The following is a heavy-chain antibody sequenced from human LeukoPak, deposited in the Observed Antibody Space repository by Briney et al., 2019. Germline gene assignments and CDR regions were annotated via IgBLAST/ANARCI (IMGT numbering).Heavy chain of an antibody. Sequence: ASLKVSCTASGGTFSTYAISWVRQAPGQGLEWMGGIIPIFGTANYAQKFQGRVTITADESTSTAYMELSSLRSEDTAVYYCAREGSRSYELDYWGQGTLVTVSS. CDR1: GGTFSTYA. CDR3: AREGSRSYELDY. CDR2: IIPIFGTA. V-gene: IGHV1-69*13. D-gene: IGHD1-26*01. J-gene: IGHJ4*02.